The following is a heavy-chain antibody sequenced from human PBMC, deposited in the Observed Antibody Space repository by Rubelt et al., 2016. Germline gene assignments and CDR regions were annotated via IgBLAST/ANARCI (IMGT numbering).Heavy chain of an antibody. CDR2: LYSDGDT. V-gene: IGHV3-66*01. CDR3: ARSSSANDY. J-gene: IGHJ4*02. D-gene: IGHD6-13*01. Sequence: EVQLVESGGGLVKPGGSLRLSCAASGFAFDTYKMNWIRQAPGKGLEWVSALYSDGDTYYADSVKGRFTISRDNSKNTLYLQMNSLRAEDTAVYYCARSSSANDYWGQGTLVTVSS. CDR1: GFAFDTYK.